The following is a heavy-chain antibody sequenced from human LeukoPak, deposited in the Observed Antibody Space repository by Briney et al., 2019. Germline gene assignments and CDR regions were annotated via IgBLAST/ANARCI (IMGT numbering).Heavy chain of an antibody. CDR3: ARRRHNFDFYDV. CDR2: TFYTGRT. CDR1: GDSIISNIYW. V-gene: IGHV4-39*01. J-gene: IGHJ3*01. D-gene: IGHD3/OR15-3a*01. Sequence: SETLSLTCTVSGDSIISNIYWWDWVRLPPGKGLEWIGATFYTGRTFYRPSLKSRVTISVDTSKSQFSLDLSSATAADTAVYYCARRRHNFDFYDVWGQGTRVTLSS.